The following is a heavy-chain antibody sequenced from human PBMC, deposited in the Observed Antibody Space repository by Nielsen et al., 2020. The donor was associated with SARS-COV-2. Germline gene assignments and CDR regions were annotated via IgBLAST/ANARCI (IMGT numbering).Heavy chain of an antibody. CDR3: ARETYYYDSSGPFDY. V-gene: IGHV3-66*01. CDR1: GFTFSSNY. J-gene: IGHJ4*02. CDR2: IYSGGST. D-gene: IGHD3-22*01. Sequence: GGSLRLSCAASGFTFSSNYMSWVRQAPGKGLEWVSVIYSGGSTYYADSVKGRFTISRDNSKNTLYLQMNSLRAEDTAVYYCARETYYYDSSGPFDYWGQGTLVTVSS.